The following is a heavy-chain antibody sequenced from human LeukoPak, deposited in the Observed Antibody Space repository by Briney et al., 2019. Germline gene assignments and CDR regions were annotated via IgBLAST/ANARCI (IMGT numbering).Heavy chain of an antibody. D-gene: IGHD6-19*01. CDR1: GGSISSYY. CDR3: ARLPHSSGWYSYYFDY. V-gene: IGHV4-59*08. CDR2: IYYSGST. Sequence: SETLSLTCTVSGGSISSYYWSWIRQPPGKGLEWIGYIYYSGSTNYNPSLKSRVTISVDTSKNQSSLKLSSVTAADTAVYYCARLPHSSGWYSYYFDYWGQGTLVTVSS. J-gene: IGHJ4*02.